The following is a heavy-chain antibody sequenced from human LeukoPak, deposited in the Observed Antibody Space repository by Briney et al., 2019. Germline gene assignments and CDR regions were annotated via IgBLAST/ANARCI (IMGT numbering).Heavy chain of an antibody. V-gene: IGHV3-23*01. D-gene: IGHD3-3*01. Sequence: GGSLRLSCAASGFTFSSYAMSWVRQAPGKGLEWVSAISGSGGSTYYADSVKGRFTISRDNSKNTLYLQMNSLRAEDTAVYYCAKEPNDFWSGFLHYFDYWGQGTLVTDSS. CDR1: GFTFSSYA. CDR3: AKEPNDFWSGFLHYFDY. CDR2: ISGSGGST. J-gene: IGHJ4*02.